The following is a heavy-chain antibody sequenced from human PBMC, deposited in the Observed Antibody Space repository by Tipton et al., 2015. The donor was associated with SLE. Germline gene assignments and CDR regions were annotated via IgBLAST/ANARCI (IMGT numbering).Heavy chain of an antibody. J-gene: IGHJ5*02. Sequence: TLSLTCAVSGYSISSGYYWGWIRQPPGKGLEWIGSIYHSGSTYYNPSLKSRVTISVDTSKNQFSLKLSSVTAADTAVYYCARDLYLDKYQLPGGWFDPWGQGTLVTVSS. D-gene: IGHD2-2*01. CDR2: IYHSGST. CDR3: ARDLYLDKYQLPGGWFDP. CDR1: GYSISSGYY. V-gene: IGHV4-38-2*01.